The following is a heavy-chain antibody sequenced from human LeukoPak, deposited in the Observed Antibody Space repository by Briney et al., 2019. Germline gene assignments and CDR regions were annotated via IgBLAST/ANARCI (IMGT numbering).Heavy chain of an antibody. CDR2: ISSSSNYI. CDR1: GFTFSSYS. D-gene: IGHD1-26*01. CDR3: ARDTRGSYYYDY. Sequence: SGGSLRLSCAASGFTFSSYSMNWVRQAPGKGLEWVSSISSSSNYIHYSDSVKGRFTTSRDNAKGSLYLQMDSLTAEDTAVYHCARDTRGSYYYDYWGQGTLVTVSS. J-gene: IGHJ4*02. V-gene: IGHV3-21*01.